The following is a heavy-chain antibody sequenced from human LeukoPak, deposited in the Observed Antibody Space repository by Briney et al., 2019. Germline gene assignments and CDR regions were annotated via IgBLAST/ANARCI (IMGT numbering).Heavy chain of an antibody. D-gene: IGHD2-21*01. CDR1: GFTFSNYG. V-gene: IGHV3-30*02. J-gene: IGHJ4*02. Sequence: GGSLRLSCEASGFTFSNYGMHWVRQAPGKGLEWVAFLRHNGGREYYVDSARGRFTISRDNSKNTLYLEMNSLRVEDTAVYYCAKADIVAVRSALEYWGQGTLVSVSS. CDR3: AKADIVAVRSALEY. CDR2: LRHNGGRE.